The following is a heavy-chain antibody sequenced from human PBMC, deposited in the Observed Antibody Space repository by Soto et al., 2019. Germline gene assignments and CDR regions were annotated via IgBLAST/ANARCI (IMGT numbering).Heavy chain of an antibody. CDR2: IVVGSGNT. V-gene: IGHV1-58*01. CDR1: GLTFTSSA. CDR3: AAASSSSSHYYYYGMDV. Sequence: ASVKVSCKASGLTFTSSAVQWVRQARGQRLEWIGWIVVGSGNTNYAQKFQERVTITRDMSTSTAYMELSSLRSEDTAVYYCAAASSSSSHYYYYGMDVWGQGTTVTVSS. J-gene: IGHJ6*02. D-gene: IGHD6-6*01.